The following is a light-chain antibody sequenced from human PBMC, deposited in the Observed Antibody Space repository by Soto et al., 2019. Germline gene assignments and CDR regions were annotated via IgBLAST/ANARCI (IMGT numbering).Light chain of an antibody. J-gene: IGKJ3*01. CDR2: GAS. V-gene: IGKV3-20*01. CDR3: QQYGSSPFT. CDR1: QSVSSSY. Sequence: ESVLTQSPGTLSMSPGERATLSCRASQSVSSSYSAWYQQKPGQAPRLLIYGASSRATGIPDRFSGSGSGKDFPLTISRLEPEDFAVYYCQQYGSSPFTFGPGTKVDIK.